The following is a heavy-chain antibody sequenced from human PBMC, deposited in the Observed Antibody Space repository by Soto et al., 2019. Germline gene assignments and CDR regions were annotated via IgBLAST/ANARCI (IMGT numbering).Heavy chain of an antibody. D-gene: IGHD3-10*01. CDR2: ISVSSSYI. V-gene: IGHV3-21*06. CDR1: GFTFSTYS. Sequence: GGSLRLSCAASGFTFSTYSMNWVRQAPGKGLEWVSSISVSSSYIYYADSVKGRFTISRDNAMNSLYLQMNSLRAEDTAVYYCVRAGHVFDVHYYGMDLWGQGTTVTVSS. J-gene: IGHJ6*02. CDR3: VRAGHVFDVHYYGMDL.